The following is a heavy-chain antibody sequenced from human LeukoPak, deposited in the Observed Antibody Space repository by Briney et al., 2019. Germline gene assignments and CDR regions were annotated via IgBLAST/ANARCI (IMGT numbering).Heavy chain of an antibody. D-gene: IGHD3-22*01. J-gene: IGHJ4*02. Sequence: GGSLRLSCAASGFTFSSYGMSWVRQAPGKGLEWVSAISGSGGSTYYADSVKGRFTISRDNSKNTLYLQMNSLRAEDTAVYYCAKDRWLLLGYFDYWGQGTPVTVSS. CDR2: ISGSGGST. V-gene: IGHV3-23*01. CDR3: AKDRWLLLGYFDY. CDR1: GFTFSSYG.